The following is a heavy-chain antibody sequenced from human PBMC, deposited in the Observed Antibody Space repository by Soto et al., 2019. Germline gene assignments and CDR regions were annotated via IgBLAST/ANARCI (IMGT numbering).Heavy chain of an antibody. D-gene: IGHD6-6*01. CDR2: IYHSGST. CDR3: ASIAAREEAYGYYYYYGMDV. Sequence: SETLSLTCAVSGGSISSSNWWSWVRRPPGKGLEWIGEIYHSGSTNYNPSLKSRVTISVDKSKNQFSLKLSSVTAADTAVYYCASIAAREEAYGYYYYYGMDVWGQGTTVTVSS. CDR1: GGSISSSNW. V-gene: IGHV4-4*02. J-gene: IGHJ6*02.